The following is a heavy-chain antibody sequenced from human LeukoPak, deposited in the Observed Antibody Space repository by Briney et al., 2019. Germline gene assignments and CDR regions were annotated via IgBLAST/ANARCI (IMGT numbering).Heavy chain of an antibody. CDR3: TTEGVGVEGATYDN. J-gene: IGHJ4*02. CDR2: IRSKAYGGTT. CDR1: GFTFGDYA. V-gene: IGHV3-49*03. Sequence: GGSLRLSCTASGFTFGDYAMSWFRQAPGKGLEWVGFIRSKAYGGTTEYAASVKGRFTISRDDSKSIAYLQMNSLKTEDTAVYYCTTEGVGVEGATYDNWGQGTLVSVSS. D-gene: IGHD1-26*01.